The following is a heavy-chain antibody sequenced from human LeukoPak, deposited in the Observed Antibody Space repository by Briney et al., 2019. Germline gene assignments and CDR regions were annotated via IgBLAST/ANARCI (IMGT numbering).Heavy chain of an antibody. D-gene: IGHD5-18*01. CDR1: GFTFSSYW. CDR2: INSDGRST. V-gene: IGHV3-74*01. Sequence: GGSLRLSCAASGFTFSSYWMHWVRQAPGKGLVWVSRINSDGRSTNYADSVKGRFTISRDNAKDTLYLQMNSLRAEDAAVYYCAREAGYNYSFRWGQGTLVTVSS. CDR3: AREAGYNYSFR. J-gene: IGHJ4*02.